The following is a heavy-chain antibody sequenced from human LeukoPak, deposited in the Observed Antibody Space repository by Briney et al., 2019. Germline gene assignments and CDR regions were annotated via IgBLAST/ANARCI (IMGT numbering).Heavy chain of an antibody. D-gene: IGHD5-12*01. J-gene: IGHJ4*02. CDR2: ISASGGGT. Sequence: GGSWRLSGEASGLTLSSYAISWVRQAPGKGLEWVSSISASGGGTYYADSVKGRFTISRDTSKNTLYLQMNSLRAEDTAVYYCAPLAATTDYWGQGTLVTVSS. CDR3: APLAATTDY. CDR1: GLTLSSYA. V-gene: IGHV3-23*01.